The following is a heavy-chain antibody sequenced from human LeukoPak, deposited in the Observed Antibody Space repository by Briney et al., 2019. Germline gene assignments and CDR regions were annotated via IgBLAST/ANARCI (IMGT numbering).Heavy chain of an antibody. CDR1: GGSISSYY. CDR3: ASLDCSGGSCYSIDGYFQH. D-gene: IGHD2-15*01. CDR2: IYYSGST. V-gene: IGHV4-59*01. Sequence: SETLSLTCTVSGGSISSYYWSWIRQPPGKGLEWIGYIYYSGSTNYNPSLKSQVTISVDTSKNQFSLKLSSVTAADTAVYYCASLDCSGGSCYSIDGYFQHWGQGTLVTVSS. J-gene: IGHJ1*01.